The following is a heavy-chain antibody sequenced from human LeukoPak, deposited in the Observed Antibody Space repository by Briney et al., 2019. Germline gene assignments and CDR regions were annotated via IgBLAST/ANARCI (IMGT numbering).Heavy chain of an antibody. CDR3: ARDCGGGSCYGPYDAFDI. V-gene: IGHV3-74*01. CDR1: GFTLSRYW. CDR2: VDSDGSGT. Sequence: GGSLRLSCAASGFTLSRYWMYWVRQAPGKGLVWVSRVDSDGSGTAYADSVRGRFSISRDNAKNSLYLQMNSLRAEDTAVYYCARDCGGGSCYGPYDAFDIWGQGTMVTVSS. D-gene: IGHD2-15*01. J-gene: IGHJ3*02.